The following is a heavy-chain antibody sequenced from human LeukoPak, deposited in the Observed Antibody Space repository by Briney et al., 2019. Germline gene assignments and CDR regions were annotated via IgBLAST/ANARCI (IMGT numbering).Heavy chain of an antibody. CDR3: ARDRYSSMWSVFEY. CDR1: GFTFSSFG. J-gene: IGHJ4*02. V-gene: IGHV3-33*01. Sequence: GSLRLSCAASGFTFSSFGMHWVRQSPRNWLEWVAVIWYDGSTKVYADPVKGRFTISRDNSRNTLYLQVNSLRAEDTAVYYCARDRYSSMWSVFEYWGQGALVTVSS. CDR2: IWYDGSTK. D-gene: IGHD6-13*01.